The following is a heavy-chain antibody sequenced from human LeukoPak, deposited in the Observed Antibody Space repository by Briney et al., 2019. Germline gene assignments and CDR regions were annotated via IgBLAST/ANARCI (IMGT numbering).Heavy chain of an antibody. CDR1: GYSFTSYG. CDR2: VYPGDSDT. J-gene: IGHJ3*02. CDR3: ARQWLDAFDI. V-gene: IGHV5-51*01. D-gene: IGHD6-19*01. Sequence: GDSLRISCKGSGYSFTSYGMGWVGQMPGKGLEWMGIVYPGDSDTRYSPSFQGQVTISADKSISTAYLQWSSLKASDTAMYYCARQWLDAFDIWGQGTMVTVSS.